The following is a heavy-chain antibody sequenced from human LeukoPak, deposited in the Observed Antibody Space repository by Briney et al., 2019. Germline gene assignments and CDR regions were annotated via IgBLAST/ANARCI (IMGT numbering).Heavy chain of an antibody. CDR1: GFTFSSYA. V-gene: IGHV3-23*01. Sequence: QAGGSLRLSCAASGFTFSSYAMNWVRQAPGKGLEWVSAISGSGGSTYYADSVKGRFTISRDNSKNTLYLQMNSLRAEDTAVYYCAKVGSPNYYMVYWGQGTLVTVSS. CDR2: ISGSGGST. J-gene: IGHJ4*02. CDR3: AKVGSPNYYMVY. D-gene: IGHD3-10*01.